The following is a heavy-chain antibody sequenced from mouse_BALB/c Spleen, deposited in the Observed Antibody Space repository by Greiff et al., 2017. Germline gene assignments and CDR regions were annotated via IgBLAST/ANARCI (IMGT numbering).Heavy chain of an antibody. V-gene: IGHV1-54*01. CDR2: INPGSGGT. J-gene: IGHJ2*01. Sequence: VQLQQSGAELVRPGTSVKVSCKASGYAFTNYLIEWVKQRPGQGLEWIGVINPGSGGTNYNEKFKGKATLTADKSSSTAYMQLSSLTSDDSAVYFCARSEGNFDYWGQGTTLTVSS. CDR3: ARSEGNFDY. CDR1: GYAFTNYL.